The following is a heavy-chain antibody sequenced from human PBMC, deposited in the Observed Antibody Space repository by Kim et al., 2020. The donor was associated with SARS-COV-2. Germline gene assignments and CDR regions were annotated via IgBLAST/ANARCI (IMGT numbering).Heavy chain of an antibody. D-gene: IGHD3-22*01. Sequence: GGSLRLSCAASGFTSSSHAMSWVRQAPGKGLEWVSAISGSGDSTFYAESVKGRFTISRDNSKNTLYLQMNSLRAEDTALYYCTKDLGYFYYSDSSGYYVAFDDWGQGTLVTVSS. J-gene: IGHJ4*02. CDR3: TKDLGYFYYSDSSGYYVAFDD. CDR2: ISGSGDST. CDR1: GFTSSSHA. V-gene: IGHV3-23*01.